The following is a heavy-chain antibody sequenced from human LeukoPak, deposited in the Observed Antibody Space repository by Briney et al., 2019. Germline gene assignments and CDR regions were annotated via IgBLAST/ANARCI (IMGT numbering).Heavy chain of an antibody. CDR2: IFSGGCT. V-gene: IGHV3-66*01. CDR3: ARERDGYSADY. CDR1: GITVRSNY. Sequence: PGGSLRLSCAASGITVRSNYMSWVRKAPGKGLEWVSVIFSGGCTYYSESVKGRFTISRDTSENALYLQMNSLRDEDTAAYYCARERDGYSADYWGQGTLVTVSS. D-gene: IGHD5-24*01. J-gene: IGHJ4*02.